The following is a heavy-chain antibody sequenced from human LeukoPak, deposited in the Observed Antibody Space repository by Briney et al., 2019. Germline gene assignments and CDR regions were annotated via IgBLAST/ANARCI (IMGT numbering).Heavy chain of an antibody. V-gene: IGHV3-23*01. Sequence: GGSLRLSCEASGFTFSTNTMNWVRQAPGKGLEWVSGISGSHTAYYSDSVKGRFTISRDNSKNTLYLQMNSLRAEGTAVYYCAKAGFRDYFHYWGQGSQVTVS. CDR2: ISGSHTA. CDR3: AKAGFRDYFHY. J-gene: IGHJ4*02. CDR1: GFTFSTNT.